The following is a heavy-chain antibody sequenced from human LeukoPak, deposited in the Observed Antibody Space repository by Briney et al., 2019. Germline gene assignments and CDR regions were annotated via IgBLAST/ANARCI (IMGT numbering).Heavy chain of an antibody. J-gene: IGHJ4*02. CDR3: AREEAAGTGGYFDY. V-gene: IGHV4-4*02. CDR1: GGSISRSYW. CDR2: IQQ. D-gene: IGHD6-13*01. Sequence: SETLSLTCAVSGGSISRSYWWSWVRQPPGKGLVWIGEIQQSLKSRVTISVDTSKNQFSLKLSSVTAADTAVYYCAREEAAGTGGYFDYWGQGTLVTVSS.